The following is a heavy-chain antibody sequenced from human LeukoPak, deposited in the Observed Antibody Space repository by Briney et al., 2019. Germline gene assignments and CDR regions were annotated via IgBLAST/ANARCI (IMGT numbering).Heavy chain of an antibody. CDR1: GFTFVNYA. D-gene: IGHD3-16*01. Sequence: GGSLRLSCAASGFTFVNYAMSWVRQAPGKGLEWVSGIIDSGESTYYANFAKGRFTISRDNSNNTLYLQMNSLRAEDTAVYYCAKLGGQELHNYYVAVCGKGTTVAVSS. V-gene: IGHV3-23*01. CDR2: IIDSGEST. J-gene: IGHJ6*03. CDR3: AKLGGQELHNYYVAV.